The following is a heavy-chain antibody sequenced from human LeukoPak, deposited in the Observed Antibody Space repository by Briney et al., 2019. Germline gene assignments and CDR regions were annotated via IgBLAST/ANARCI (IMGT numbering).Heavy chain of an antibody. Sequence: SETLSLTCTVSGGSISSYYWSWIRQPPGKGPEWIGYIYYSGSTNYNPSLKSRVTISVDTSKNQFSLKLSSVTAADTAVYYCARDLYCVWGTYRSLSFDYWGQGALVTVSS. CDR3: ARDLYCVWGTYRSLSFDY. D-gene: IGHD3-16*02. CDR2: IYYSGST. J-gene: IGHJ4*02. CDR1: GGSISSYY. V-gene: IGHV4-59*01.